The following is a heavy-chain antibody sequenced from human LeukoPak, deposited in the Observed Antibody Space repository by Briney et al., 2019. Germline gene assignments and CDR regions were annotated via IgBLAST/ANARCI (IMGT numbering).Heavy chain of an antibody. Sequence: PSETLSLTCTVSGGSITTYYWSWIRQPPGKGLEWIGYIYHSEITNYNPSLKSRVTISVDTSKNQFSLQLSSVTAADTAVYYCASTDKGGTGTYWGQGTLVTVSS. V-gene: IGHV4-59*01. J-gene: IGHJ4*02. D-gene: IGHD1-1*01. CDR3: ASTDKGGTGTY. CDR1: GGSITTYY. CDR2: IYHSEIT.